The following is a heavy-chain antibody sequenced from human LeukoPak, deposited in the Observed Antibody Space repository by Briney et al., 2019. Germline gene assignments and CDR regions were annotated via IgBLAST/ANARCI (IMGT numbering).Heavy chain of an antibody. CDR3: AKMHTIVVVPAVFDY. D-gene: IGHD2-2*01. J-gene: IGHJ4*02. Sequence: PGGTLRLSCAASGFTFSSYGMSWVRQAPGKGLEWVSAISGSGGSTYYADSVKGRFTISRDNSKNTLYLQMNSLRAEDTAVYYCAKMHTIVVVPAVFDYWGQGTLVTVSS. CDR1: GFTFSSYG. CDR2: ISGSGGST. V-gene: IGHV3-23*01.